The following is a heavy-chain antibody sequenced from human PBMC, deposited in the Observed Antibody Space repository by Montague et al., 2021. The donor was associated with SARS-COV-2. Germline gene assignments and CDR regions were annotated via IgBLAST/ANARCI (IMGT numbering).Heavy chain of an antibody. V-gene: IGHV3-7*01. D-gene: IGHD3-22*01. CDR2: IKQDGSEK. CDR3: ARWGGTHYYDSSGYYYDYYYYGMDV. J-gene: IGHJ6*02. CDR1: GFTFSSYW. Sequence: SRSLSLAASGFTFSSYWMSWVRQAPGKGLEWVANIKQDGSEKNYVDSVKGRFTSSRDNAKKSLYLQMNSLRAEDTAVYYCARWGGTHYYDSSGYYYDYYYYGMDVWGQGTTVTVSS.